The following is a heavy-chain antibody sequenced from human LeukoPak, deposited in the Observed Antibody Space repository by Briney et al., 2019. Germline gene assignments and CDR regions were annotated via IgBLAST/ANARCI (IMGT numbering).Heavy chain of an antibody. CDR2: ISAGGGST. Sequence: GGSLRLSCAASGFTFSIYGMGWVRQAPGKGLEWVSVISAGGGSTYYADSVKGRFTISRDDSKNTVYLEMNSLRAEDMAVYYCAKYIRPAAPWFDPWGQGTLVTVSS. J-gene: IGHJ5*02. D-gene: IGHD2-2*01. CDR3: AKYIRPAAPWFDP. V-gene: IGHV3-23*01. CDR1: GFTFSIYG.